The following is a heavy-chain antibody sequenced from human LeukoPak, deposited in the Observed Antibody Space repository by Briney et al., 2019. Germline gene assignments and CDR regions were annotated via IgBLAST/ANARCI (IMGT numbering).Heavy chain of an antibody. CDR1: GGSFSGYY. J-gene: IGHJ4*02. V-gene: IGHV4-34*01. CDR2: INHSGST. D-gene: IGHD3-3*01. Sequence: KPSETLSLTCAVYGGSFSGYYWSWIRQPPGKGLEWIGEINHSGSTNYNPSLKSRVTISVDTSKNQFSLRLSSVTAADTAVYYCARAYYDFWSGYYTGFDYWGQGTLVTVSS. CDR3: ARAYYDFWSGYYTGFDY.